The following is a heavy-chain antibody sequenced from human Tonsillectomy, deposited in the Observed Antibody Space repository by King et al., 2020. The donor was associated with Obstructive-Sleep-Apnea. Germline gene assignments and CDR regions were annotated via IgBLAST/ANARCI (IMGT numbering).Heavy chain of an antibody. CDR3: ARVPMARNWFDP. CDR2: IFPGDSDT. J-gene: IGHJ5*02. Sequence: QLVQSGAEVKKPGESLKISCKDSGYSFTSYWIAWVRQMPGKGLEWMGIIFPGDSDTRYSPSFQGQFTISADKSISTAYLQWSSLKASDTAMYYFARVPMARNWFDPWGQGTLVTVSS. CDR1: GYSFTSYW. D-gene: IGHD3-10*01. V-gene: IGHV5-51*01.